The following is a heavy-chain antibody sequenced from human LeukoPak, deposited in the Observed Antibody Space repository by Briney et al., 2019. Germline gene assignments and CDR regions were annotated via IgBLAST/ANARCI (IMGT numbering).Heavy chain of an antibody. CDR1: GYTFTSYY. CDR3: ARDPISRWELPLHFDY. J-gene: IGHJ4*02. Sequence: ASVTVSCKASGYTFTSYYMHWVRQAPGQGLEWMGIINPSGGSTGYAQKFQGRVTMTRDTSTSTVYMELSSLRSEDTAVYYCARDPISRWELPLHFDYWGQGTLVTVSS. V-gene: IGHV1-46*01. D-gene: IGHD1-26*01. CDR2: INPSGGST.